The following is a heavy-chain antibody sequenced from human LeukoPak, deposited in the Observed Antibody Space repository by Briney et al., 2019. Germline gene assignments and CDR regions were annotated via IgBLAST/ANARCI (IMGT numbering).Heavy chain of an antibody. D-gene: IGHD2-2*01. CDR2: FSSSSSYI. V-gene: IGHV3-21*01. CDR1: GLIFSSYS. CDR3: ARDIPYQLLSRYYFDY. J-gene: IGHJ4*02. Sequence: GGSLILYCSASGLIFSSYSMNWVGQAPGLWLQLFSSFSSSSSYIYYADSVKGRFTISRDNAKNSLYLQMNSLRAEDTAVYYCARDIPYQLLSRYYFDYWGQGTLVTVSS.